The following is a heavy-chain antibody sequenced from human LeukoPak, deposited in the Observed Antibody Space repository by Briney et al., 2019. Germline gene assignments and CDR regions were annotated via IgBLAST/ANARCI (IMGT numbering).Heavy chain of an antibody. Sequence: PLETLSLTCAVSGGSVSGHYWDWVRQPPGKGLEWIGYIYASGSANYHPSLKSRVTISLDTSENHVSLRLTSVTAEDTAVYYCAREAPGGSGWTYFDYWGQGSLVTVSS. CDR2: IYASGSA. D-gene: IGHD6-19*01. J-gene: IGHJ4*02. CDR3: AREAPGGSGWTYFDY. V-gene: IGHV4-59*02. CDR1: GGSVSGHY.